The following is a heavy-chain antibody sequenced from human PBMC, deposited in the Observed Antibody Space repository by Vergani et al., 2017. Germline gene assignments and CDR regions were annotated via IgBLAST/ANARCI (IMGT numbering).Heavy chain of an antibody. CDR3: ARVNTETNGNLYYYYYMDV. D-gene: IGHD4-11*01. CDR1: GGSFTSYY. CDR2: IYHTGRP. J-gene: IGHJ6*03. V-gene: IGHV4-34*01. Sequence: QVQLQQWGGGLFKPSETLSLTCVVNGGSFTSYYWTWLRQSPGEGLEWFGDIYHTGRPDYNPSLKSRLTMSVDKTRSQFSLTLNSVTATDTAIYFCARVNTETNGNLYYYYYMDVWGQGTAVTVS.